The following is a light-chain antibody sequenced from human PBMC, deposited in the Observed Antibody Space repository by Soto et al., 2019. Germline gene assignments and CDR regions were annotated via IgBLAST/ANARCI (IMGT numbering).Light chain of an antibody. CDR1: QNVSSY. V-gene: IGKV3-11*01. J-gene: IGKJ5*01. CDR3: QQRNNCPPT. CDR2: DAS. Sequence: IMLTQSPGPLXXSXXXXXPXXLRASQNVSSYLAWYQQKPGEAPRHLIYDASNRATGIPARFSGSGSGTDFTLTISSLQPEDFAVYYCQQRNNCPPTFGQGTRLEIK.